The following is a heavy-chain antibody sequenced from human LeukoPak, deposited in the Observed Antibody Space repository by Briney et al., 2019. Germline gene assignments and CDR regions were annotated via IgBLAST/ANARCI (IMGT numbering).Heavy chain of an antibody. CDR1: GGSISSYY. V-gene: IGHV4-59*01. D-gene: IGHD3-10*01. Sequence: PSETLSLTCTVSGGSISSYYWSWIRQPPGKGLEWIGYIYYSGSTNYNPSLKSRVTISVDTSKNQFSLKLSSVTAADTAAYYCARDGGTMVREVYYYYGMDVWGQGTTVNVSS. J-gene: IGHJ6*02. CDR3: ARDGGTMVREVYYYYGMDV. CDR2: IYYSGST.